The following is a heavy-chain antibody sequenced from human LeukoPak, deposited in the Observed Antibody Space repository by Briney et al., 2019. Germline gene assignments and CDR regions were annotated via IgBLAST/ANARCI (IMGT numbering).Heavy chain of an antibody. V-gene: IGHV3-30*04. Sequence: PGGSLRLSCAASGFTFSSYAMHWVRQAPGKGLGWVAVISYDGSNKYYADSVKGRFTISRDNSKNTLYLQMNSLRAEDTAVYYCARDMGSSWYGGNYWGQGTLVTVSS. D-gene: IGHD6-13*01. CDR1: GFTFSSYA. J-gene: IGHJ4*02. CDR2: ISYDGSNK. CDR3: ARDMGSSWYGGNY.